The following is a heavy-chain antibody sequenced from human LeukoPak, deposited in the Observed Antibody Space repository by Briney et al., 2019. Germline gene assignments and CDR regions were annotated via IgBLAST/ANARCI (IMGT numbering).Heavy chain of an antibody. CDR2: ISAYNCNT. V-gene: IGHV1-18*01. J-gene: IGHJ6*03. Sequence: ASVKVSCKASGYTFTSYGFTWVRQAPGQGLEWMGWISAYNCNTNYAQKLQGRVTMTTDTSTSTAYVELRGLRSDDTAVYYCPRPDSSGRYGGYYYYYMDVWGKGTTVTVSS. D-gene: IGHD6-19*01. CDR1: GYTFTSYG. CDR3: PRPDSSGRYGGYYYYYMDV.